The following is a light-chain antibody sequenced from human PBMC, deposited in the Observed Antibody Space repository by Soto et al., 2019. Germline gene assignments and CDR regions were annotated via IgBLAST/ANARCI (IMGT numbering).Light chain of an antibody. CDR1: QSVSNY. Sequence: EIVSTQSPGTLSLSPGEKATLSCRASQSVSNYLVWYQQKPGHAPRLLISGASSRATGIPDRFSGSGSGTEFTLTIRRLEPEDSAVYYCQQYGGSPQTFGQGTKV. V-gene: IGKV3-20*01. CDR2: GAS. CDR3: QQYGGSPQT. J-gene: IGKJ1*01.